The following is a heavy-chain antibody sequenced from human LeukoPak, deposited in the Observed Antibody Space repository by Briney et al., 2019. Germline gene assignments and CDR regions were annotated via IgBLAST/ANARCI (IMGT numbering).Heavy chain of an antibody. D-gene: IGHD6-13*01. V-gene: IGHV1-2*02. CDR3: ARYGAAVTSFDY. J-gene: IGHJ4*02. CDR2: INPNSGGT. Sequence: ASVKVSCKASGYTFTGYYMHWVRQAPGQGLEWMGWINPNSGGTNYAQKFQGRVTMTRDTSISTAYMELSRLRSDDTAAYYCARYGAAVTSFDYWGQGTLVTVSS. CDR1: GYTFTGYY.